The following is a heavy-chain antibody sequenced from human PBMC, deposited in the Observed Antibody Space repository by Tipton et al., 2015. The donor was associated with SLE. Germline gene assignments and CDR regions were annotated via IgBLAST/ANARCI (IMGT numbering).Heavy chain of an antibody. J-gene: IGHJ4*02. D-gene: IGHD4-11*01. V-gene: IGHV4-4*09. Sequence: TLSLTCIVSGGSISNYYWSWIRQPPGKGLEWIGYIYTSGITNYNPSLKSRVAISVDASKNQFSLKLNSVTAADTAVYYCARGEASNFADYWGQGTPVTVSS. CDR3: ARGEASNFADY. CDR1: GGSISNYY. CDR2: IYTSGIT.